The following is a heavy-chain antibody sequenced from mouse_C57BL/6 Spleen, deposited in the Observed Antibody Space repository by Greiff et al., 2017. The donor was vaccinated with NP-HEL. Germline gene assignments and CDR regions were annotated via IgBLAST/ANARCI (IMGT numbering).Heavy chain of an antibody. Sequence: EVQLQQSGPELVKPGASVKISCKASGYTFTDYYMNWVKQSHGKSLEWIGDINPNNGGTSYNQKFKGKATLTVDKSSSTAYMELRRLTSEDSAVYYCASRGGSSPYYAMDYWGQGTSVTVSS. D-gene: IGHD1-1*01. CDR2: INPNNGGT. CDR1: GYTFTDYY. CDR3: ASRGGSSPYYAMDY. J-gene: IGHJ4*01. V-gene: IGHV1-26*01.